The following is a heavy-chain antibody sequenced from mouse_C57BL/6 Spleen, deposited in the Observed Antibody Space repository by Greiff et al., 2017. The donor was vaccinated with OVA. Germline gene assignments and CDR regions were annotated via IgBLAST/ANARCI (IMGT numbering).Heavy chain of an antibody. D-gene: IGHD1-1*01. CDR3: TPYYGSSYDAMGC. CDR1: GYTFTSYW. CDR2: IYPGNSDT. J-gene: IGHJ4*01. V-gene: IGHV1-5*01. Sequence: EVQLQQSGTVLARPGASVKMSCKTSGYTFTSYWMHWVKQRPGQGLEWIGAIYPGNSDTSYNQKFKGKAKLTAVTSASTAYMELSSLTNEDSAVYYCTPYYGSSYDAMGCWGQGTSVTVSS.